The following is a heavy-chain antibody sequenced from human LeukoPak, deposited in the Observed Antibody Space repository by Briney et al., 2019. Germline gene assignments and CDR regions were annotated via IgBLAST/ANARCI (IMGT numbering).Heavy chain of an antibody. CDR2: IKSDGSTT. J-gene: IGHJ3*02. V-gene: IGHV3-74*01. Sequence: GGSLRLSCAASGFTFSSYWMHWVRQAPGKGLVWVSCIKSDGSTTDYADSVKGRFTISRDNAKNTLYLQMNSLRAEDTAGYYCARDHSGPAAFDMWGQGAMVTVSS. D-gene: IGHD3-10*01. CDR1: GFTFSSYW. CDR3: ARDHSGPAAFDM.